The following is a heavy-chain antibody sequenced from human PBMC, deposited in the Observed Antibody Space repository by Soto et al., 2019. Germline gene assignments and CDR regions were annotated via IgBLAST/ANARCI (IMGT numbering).Heavy chain of an antibody. V-gene: IGHV2-5*01. J-gene: IGHJ4*02. D-gene: IGHD5-18*01. CDR1: GFSRSSSGEG. CDR2: VFWNDDK. Sequence: QITLKESGPPLVKPTQTLTLTCIFSGFSRSSSGEGVGWIRQLPGEALEWIALVFWNDDKRYSPSLKSRLTITKDTSENRVVLTMTNMDPVDTATYYCAHRGYISSPLFDYWGQGSLVIVSS. CDR3: AHRGYISSPLFDY.